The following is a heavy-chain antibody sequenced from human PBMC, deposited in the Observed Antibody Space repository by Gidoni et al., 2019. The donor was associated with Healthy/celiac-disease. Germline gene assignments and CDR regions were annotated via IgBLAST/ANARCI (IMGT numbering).Heavy chain of an antibody. Sequence: QVQLQQWGAGLLKPSETLSLTCAVYGGSFSGYYWSWIRQPPGKGLEWIGEINHSGSTNYNPSLKSRVTISVDTSKNQFSLKLSSVTAADTAVYYCARGRTYTFAIFGVVRGYYFDYWGQGTLVTVSS. V-gene: IGHV4-34*01. D-gene: IGHD3-3*01. CDR3: ARGRTYTFAIFGVVRGYYFDY. CDR1: GGSFSGYY. CDR2: INHSGST. J-gene: IGHJ4*02.